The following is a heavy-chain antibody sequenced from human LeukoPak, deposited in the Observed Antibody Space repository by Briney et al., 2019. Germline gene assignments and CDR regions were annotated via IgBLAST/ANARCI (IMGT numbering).Heavy chain of an antibody. J-gene: IGHJ4*02. CDR3: AKSAQYSSAWFTGSFDY. D-gene: IGHD6-13*01. Sequence: GASVKDSCQASGYTFSGYYLHWVRQAPGQGLQWVGWINPNSGDTHYAQMFQGRVNMTRDTSINTAYMELRRVRSDDTAVYYCAKSAQYSSAWFTGSFDYWGQGTLVTVSS. CDR2: INPNSGDT. V-gene: IGHV1-2*02. CDR1: GYTFSGYY.